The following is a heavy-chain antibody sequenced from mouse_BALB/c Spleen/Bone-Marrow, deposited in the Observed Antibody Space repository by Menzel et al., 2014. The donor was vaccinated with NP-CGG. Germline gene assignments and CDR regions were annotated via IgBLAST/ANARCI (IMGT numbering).Heavy chain of an antibody. V-gene: IGHV14-3*02. D-gene: IGHD1-1*01. CDR1: GFNIKDTY. CDR3: ARYCYGSSYFDY. CDR2: IDPANGNT. J-gene: IGHJ2*01. Sequence: VHVKQSGAELVKPGASVKLSCTASGFNIKDTYMHWVKQRPEQGLEWIGRIDPANGNTKYDPKFQGKATITADTSSNTAYLQLSSLTSEDTAVYYCARYCYGSSYFDYWGQGTTLTVSS.